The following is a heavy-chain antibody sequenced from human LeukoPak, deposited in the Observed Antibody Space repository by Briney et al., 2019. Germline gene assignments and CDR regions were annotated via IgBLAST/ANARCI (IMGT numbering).Heavy chain of an antibody. J-gene: IGHJ4*02. CDR2: IYYSGST. Sequence: SETLSLTCTVPGSSISSYYWSWIRQPPGKGLEWIGYIYYSGSTNYNPSLKSRVTIPVDTSKNQFSLKLSSVTAADTAVYYCARHDYGDPFDYWGQGTPVTVSS. D-gene: IGHD4-17*01. V-gene: IGHV4-59*08. CDR1: GSSISSYY. CDR3: ARHDYGDPFDY.